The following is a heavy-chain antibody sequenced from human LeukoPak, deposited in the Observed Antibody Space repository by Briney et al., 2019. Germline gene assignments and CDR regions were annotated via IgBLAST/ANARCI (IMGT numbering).Heavy chain of an antibody. Sequence: SETLSLTCAVYGGSFSGYYWSWIRQPPGKGLEWIGEINHSGSTNYNPSLKSRVTISVDTSKNQFSLKLSSVTAADTAVYYCARGLRYYYGMDVWGQGTTVTVS. CDR2: INHSGST. CDR1: GGSFSGYY. J-gene: IGHJ6*02. CDR3: ARGLRYYYGMDV. V-gene: IGHV4-34*01.